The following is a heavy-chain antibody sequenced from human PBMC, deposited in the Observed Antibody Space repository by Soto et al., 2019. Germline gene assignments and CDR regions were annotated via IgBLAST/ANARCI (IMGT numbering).Heavy chain of an antibody. Sequence: GASVQASCMASGGTFSNHAISWVRQAPGQGLAWVGGIIPMFPTADYAQRFQGRVTITADDSTTTVYMELSGLRSEDTAMYYCARDDATYCGGDCYRYFYYGMDVWGQGTTVTVSS. J-gene: IGHJ6*02. D-gene: IGHD2-21*02. CDR1: GGTFSNHA. CDR2: IIPMFPTA. CDR3: ARDDATYCGGDCYRYFYYGMDV. V-gene: IGHV1-69*13.